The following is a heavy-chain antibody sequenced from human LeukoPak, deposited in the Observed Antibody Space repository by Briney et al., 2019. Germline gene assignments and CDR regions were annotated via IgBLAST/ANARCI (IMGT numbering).Heavy chain of an antibody. CDR3: ARDSSGSYRKNWFDP. CDR2: ISSSSSTI. D-gene: IGHD3-10*01. J-gene: IGHJ5*02. Sequence: GGSLRLSCAASGFTFSSYSMNWVRQAPGKGLEWVSYISSSSSTIYYADSVKGRFTISRDNAKNSLYLQMNSLRDEDTAVCYCARDSSGSYRKNWFDPWGQGTLVTVSS. V-gene: IGHV3-48*02. CDR1: GFTFSSYS.